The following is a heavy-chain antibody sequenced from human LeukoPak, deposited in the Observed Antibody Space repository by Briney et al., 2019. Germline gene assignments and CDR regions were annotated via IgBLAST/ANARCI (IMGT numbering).Heavy chain of an antibody. CDR2: INAGNGNT. D-gene: IGHD3-3*01. Sequence: ASVKVSCKASGYTFTGYYMHWVRQAPGQRLEWMGWINAGNGNTKYSQEFQGRVTITRDTSASTAYMELSSLRSEDMAVYYCARGHRVVISDMDVWGKGTTVTVSS. CDR3: ARGHRVVISDMDV. J-gene: IGHJ6*03. V-gene: IGHV1-3*03. CDR1: GYTFTGYY.